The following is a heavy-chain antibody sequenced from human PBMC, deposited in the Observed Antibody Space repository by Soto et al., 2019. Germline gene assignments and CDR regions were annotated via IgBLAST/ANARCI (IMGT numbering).Heavy chain of an antibody. CDR3: ATPDGPGAAGLVLDF. D-gene: IGHD6-13*01. V-gene: IGHV3-7*02. Sequence: EVQLVESGGGLVQPGGSQRLSWEASGFTFSSRWMTWVRQGPGKGLEWVANIKQDENGKDYVDSVKGRFTISRDNAKHSLSLQMNSLRAEDTAVYYCATPDGPGAAGLVLDFWGQGTLVTVSS. J-gene: IGHJ4*02. CDR1: GFTFSSRW. CDR2: IKQDENGK.